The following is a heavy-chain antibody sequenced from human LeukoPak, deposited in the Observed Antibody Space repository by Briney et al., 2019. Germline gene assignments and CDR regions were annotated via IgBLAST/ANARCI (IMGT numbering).Heavy chain of an antibody. CDR2: ISHDGSNK. CDR1: GFTFRRHG. V-gene: IGHV3-30*18. Sequence: SLSFSCAAPGFTFRRHGQHWLSPAPDKRLEGGAAISHDGSNKYDADSVKGKFTISRDNSKNTLYLQMNSLRAEDTAVYDCAKDRVDIVVAHPGAFDIWSQGTMVAVSS. J-gene: IGHJ3*02. D-gene: IGHD2-15*01. CDR3: AKDRVDIVVAHPGAFDI.